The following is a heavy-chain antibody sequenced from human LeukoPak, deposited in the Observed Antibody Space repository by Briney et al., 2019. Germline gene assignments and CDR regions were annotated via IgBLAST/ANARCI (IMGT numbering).Heavy chain of an antibody. V-gene: IGHV1-69*13. D-gene: IGHD2-2*01. CDR3: ARDTGYCSSTSCSNYYYYGMDV. CDR1: GGTFSSYA. J-gene: IGHJ6*02. Sequence: SVKVSCKASGGTFSSYAISWVRQAPGQGLEWMGGIIPIFGTANYAQKFQGRVTITADESTSTAYMELSSLRSEDTAVYYCARDTGYCSSTSCSNYYYYGMDVWGQGTTVTVSS. CDR2: IIPIFGTA.